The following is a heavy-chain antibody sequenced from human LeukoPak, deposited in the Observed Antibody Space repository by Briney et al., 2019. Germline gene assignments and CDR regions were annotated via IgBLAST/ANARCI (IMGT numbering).Heavy chain of an antibody. J-gene: IGHJ4*02. D-gene: IGHD3-16*01. CDR2: IKEDGSEK. V-gene: IGHV3-7*05. CDR1: GFTFSNYW. CDR3: GRIAYGNYV. Sequence: TGGSLRLSCAASGFTFSNYWMSWVCQAPGKGLEWVANIKEDGSEKHYVDSLKGRFTISRDNTKNSLYLEVNSLRAEDTAVYYCGRIAYGNYVWGQGALVTVPS.